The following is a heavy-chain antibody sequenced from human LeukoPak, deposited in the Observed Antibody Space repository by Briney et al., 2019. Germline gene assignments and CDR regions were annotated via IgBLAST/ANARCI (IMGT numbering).Heavy chain of an antibody. CDR3: VRSYRDLTGYYNHFDY. V-gene: IGHV3-7*01. CDR1: GFNFNIYW. CDR2: IKQDGSEK. Sequence: GGSLRLSCTASGFNFNIYWMTWVRQAPGKGLEWVANIKQDGSEKFYVDSVKGRFTISRDNAKNSLYLQMNSLRAEDTAVYYCVRSYRDLTGYYNHFDYWGQGNLVTVSS. D-gene: IGHD3-9*01. J-gene: IGHJ4*02.